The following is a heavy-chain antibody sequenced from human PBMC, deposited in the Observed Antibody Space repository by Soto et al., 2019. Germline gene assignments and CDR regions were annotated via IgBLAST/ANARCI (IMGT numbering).Heavy chain of an antibody. V-gene: IGHV4-61*01. CDR1: GGSISSSYY. CDR2: IYYSGST. J-gene: IGHJ6*03. D-gene: IGHD4-17*01. CDR3: ARDYGDYYMDV. Sequence: SETLSLTCAVSGGSISSSYYWSWIRQHPGKGLEWIGYIYYSGSTNYNPSLKSRVTISVDTSKNQFSLRLSSVTAADTAVYYCARDYGDYYMDVWGKGTTVTVSS.